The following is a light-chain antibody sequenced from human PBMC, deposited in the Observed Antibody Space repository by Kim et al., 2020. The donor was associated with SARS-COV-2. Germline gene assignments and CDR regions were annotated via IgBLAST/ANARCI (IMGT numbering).Light chain of an antibody. Sequence: QSVLTQPPSVSGAPGQRVTISCTGSSSNIGAGYDVHWYQQLPGTAPKLLIYGNSNRPSGVPDRFFGTKSATSTSLANTGLQAEDEADYYCQSYDSSLSGSVFGGGTQLTVL. J-gene: IGLJ2*01. V-gene: IGLV1-40*01. CDR2: GNS. CDR1: SSNIGAGYD. CDR3: QSYDSSLSGSV.